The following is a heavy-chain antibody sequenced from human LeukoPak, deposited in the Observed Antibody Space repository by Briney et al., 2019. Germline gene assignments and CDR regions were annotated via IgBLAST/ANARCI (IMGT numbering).Heavy chain of an antibody. V-gene: IGHV3-48*04. Sequence: GGSLRLSCAASGFTFSTSWMSWVRQAPGKGLEWVSYISSSGSTIYYADSVKGRFTISRDNAKNSLYLQMNSLRAEDTAVYYCAELGITMIGGVWGKGTTVTISS. CDR2: ISSSGSTI. D-gene: IGHD3-10*02. CDR3: AELGITMIGGV. J-gene: IGHJ6*04. CDR1: GFTFSTSW.